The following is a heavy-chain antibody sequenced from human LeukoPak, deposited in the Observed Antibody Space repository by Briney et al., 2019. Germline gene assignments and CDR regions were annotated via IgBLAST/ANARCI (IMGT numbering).Heavy chain of an antibody. CDR3: AGDGASDVLLWFGELPR. J-gene: IGHJ4*02. CDR2: INPNSGGT. Sequence: ASVKVSCKASGYTFTGYYIHWVRQAPGQGLEWMGWINPNSGGTNYAQKFQGRVTMTRDMSISTAYMELSRLRSDDTAVYYCAGDGASDVLLWFGELPRWGQGTLVTVSS. CDR1: GYTFTGYY. V-gene: IGHV1-2*02. D-gene: IGHD3-10*01.